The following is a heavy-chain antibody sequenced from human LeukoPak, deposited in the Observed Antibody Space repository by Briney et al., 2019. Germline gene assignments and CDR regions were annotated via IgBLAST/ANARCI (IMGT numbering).Heavy chain of an antibody. V-gene: IGHV1-8*01. CDR2: MNSNTGNT. D-gene: IGHD3-22*01. CDR1: GFTLTNFD. Sequence: GASVKVSCTASGFTLTNFDINWVRQATGQRLEWMGWMNSNTGNTGYAQEFQCRVTMTRDTSIGTAYMELTNLRSEDTAVYYCARGRRGSSGPWSWYLYLWGRGTLVTASS. J-gene: IGHJ2*01. CDR3: ARGRRGSSGPWSWYLYL.